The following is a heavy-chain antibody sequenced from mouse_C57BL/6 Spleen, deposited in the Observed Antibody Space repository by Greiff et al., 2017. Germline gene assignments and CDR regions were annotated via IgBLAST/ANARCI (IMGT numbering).Heavy chain of an antibody. CDR1: GYTFTSYW. V-gene: IGHV1-69*01. J-gene: IGHJ2*01. Sequence: QVQLQQPGAELVMPGASVKLSCTVSGYTFTSYWMHWVQQWPGQGLEWIGEIDPSDSYTNYNQKFKGKSTLTVDKSSSTAYMQLSSLTSEDSAVYYCARLDYSNYYFDYWGQGTTLTVSS. D-gene: IGHD2-5*01. CDR2: IDPSDSYT. CDR3: ARLDYSNYYFDY.